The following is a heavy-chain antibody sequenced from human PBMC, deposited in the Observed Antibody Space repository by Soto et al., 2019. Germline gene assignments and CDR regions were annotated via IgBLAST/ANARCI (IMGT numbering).Heavy chain of an antibody. CDR3: AKVVYSSGWTPPYFDY. Sequence: GGSLXLSCXASGXXXXXXXXXXXXQAPGXGLEWVXXFGGSGGRHYSGDSVKGRFTISRDNSKNTLYLQMNSLRAEDTAVYYCAKVVYSSGWTPPYFDYWGQGTLVTVSS. J-gene: IGHJ4*02. CDR2: FGGSGGRH. V-gene: IGHV3-23*01. D-gene: IGHD6-19*01. CDR1: GXXXXXXX.